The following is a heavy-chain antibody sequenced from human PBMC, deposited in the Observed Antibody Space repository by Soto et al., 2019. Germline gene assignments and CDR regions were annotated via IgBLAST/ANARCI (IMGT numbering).Heavy chain of an antibody. CDR1: GVTFSSYA. D-gene: IGHD3-3*01. Sequence: SVKVSCKASGVTFSSYAISWVRQAPGQGLEWMGGIIPIFGTANYAQKFQGRVTVTADKSTSTAYMELSSLRSEDTAVYYCARHSTSGYYTGYYYYGMDVWGQGTTVTVSS. CDR3: ARHSTSGYYTGYYYYGMDV. J-gene: IGHJ6*02. CDR2: IIPIFGTA. V-gene: IGHV1-69*06.